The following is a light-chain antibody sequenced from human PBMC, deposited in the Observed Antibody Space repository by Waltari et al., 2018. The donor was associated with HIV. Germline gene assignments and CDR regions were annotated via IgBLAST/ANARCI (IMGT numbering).Light chain of an antibody. CDR3: AAWDDSLSGRV. Sequence: QSVLTQPPSASGPPGQRVTISCSGSSPNIGRHYIYWYQQLPGTAPKLLIYGSNQRPSGVPDRFSGSKSGTSASLAISGLRSEDEADYYCAAWDDSLSGRVFGGGTKLTVL. CDR2: GSN. CDR1: SPNIGRHY. J-gene: IGLJ3*02. V-gene: IGLV1-47*01.